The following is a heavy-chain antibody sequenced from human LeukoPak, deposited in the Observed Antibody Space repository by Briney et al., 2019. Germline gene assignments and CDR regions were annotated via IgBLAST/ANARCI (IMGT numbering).Heavy chain of an antibody. J-gene: IGHJ4*02. D-gene: IGHD3-22*01. V-gene: IGHV3-53*01. CDR1: GFTVSSNY. CDR3: AEDRGNYYDSSGYYFFGYYFDY. CDR2: IYSGGST. Sequence: GGSLRLSCAASGFTVSSNYMSWVRQAPGKGLEWVSVIYSGGSTYYADSVKGRFTISRDNSKNTLYLQMNSLGAEDTAVYYCAEDRGNYYDSSGYYFFGYYFDYWGQGTLVTVSS.